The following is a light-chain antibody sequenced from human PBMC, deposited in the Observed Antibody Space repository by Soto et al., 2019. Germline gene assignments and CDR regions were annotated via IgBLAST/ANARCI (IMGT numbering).Light chain of an antibody. V-gene: IGLV4-69*01. J-gene: IGLJ2*01. CDR1: SGHSSYA. Sequence: QLVLTQSPSASASLGASVKLTCTLSSGHSSYAIAWHQQQPEKGPRYLMKVNSDGSHSKGDGIPDRFSGSSPGAERYLTISSLQSEDEADYYCQTWGTGTVIFGGGTKLTVL. CDR3: QTWGTGTVI. CDR2: VNSDGSH.